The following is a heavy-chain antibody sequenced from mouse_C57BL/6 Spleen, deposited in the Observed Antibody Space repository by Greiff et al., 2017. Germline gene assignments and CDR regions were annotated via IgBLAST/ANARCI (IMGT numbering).Heavy chain of an antibody. J-gene: IGHJ1*03. CDR2: IDPSDSYT. CDR1: GYTFTSYW. V-gene: IGHV1-69*01. D-gene: IGHD2-14*01. CDR3: ARSDGVLYFEV. Sequence: VQLQQPGAELVMPGASVKLSCKASGYTFTSYWMHWVKQRPGQGLEWIGEIDPSDSYTNYNQKFKGKSTLTVDKSSSTAYMQLSSLTTEASAVYYCARSDGVLYFEVWGTGTTVTVSS.